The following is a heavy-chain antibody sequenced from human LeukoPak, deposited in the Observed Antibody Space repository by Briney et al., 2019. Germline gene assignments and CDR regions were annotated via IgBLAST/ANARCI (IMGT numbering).Heavy chain of an antibody. CDR3: ARDPFECSATSCYHNS. V-gene: IGHV4-34*01. CDR1: GGSFSGYY. D-gene: IGHD2-2*01. CDR2: INHSGST. Sequence: SETLSLTCAVYGGSFSGYYWTWIRQPPGKGLEWIGEINHSGSTNYKESLKSRVSISVDSSKNQFSLRLSSVTAADTAVYFCARDPFECSATSCYHNSWGQGTLVTVSS. J-gene: IGHJ4*02.